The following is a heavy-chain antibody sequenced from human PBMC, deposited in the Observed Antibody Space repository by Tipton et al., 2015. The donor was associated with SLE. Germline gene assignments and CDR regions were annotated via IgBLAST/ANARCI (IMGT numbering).Heavy chain of an antibody. V-gene: IGHV4-38-2*02. CDR2: INHSGST. CDR3: AREGSPITMIVVSPGAAAFDI. CDR1: GYSISSGYY. J-gene: IGHJ3*02. Sequence: TLSLTCAVSGYSISSGYYWGWIRQPPGKGLEWIGEINHSGSTNYNPSLKSRVTISVDTSKNQFSLKLSSVTAADTAVYYCAREGSPITMIVVSPGAAAFDIWGQGTMVTVSS. D-gene: IGHD3-22*01.